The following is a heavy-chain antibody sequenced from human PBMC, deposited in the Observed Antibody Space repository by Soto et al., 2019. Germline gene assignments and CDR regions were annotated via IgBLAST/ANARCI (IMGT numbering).Heavy chain of an antibody. D-gene: IGHD1-26*01. V-gene: IGHV3-66*01. CDR2: IYAVGTT. CDR1: GFTVSDNF. Sequence: EVQLVESGGNSVQPGGSLRLSCAASGFTVSDNFMSWVRQAPGKGLEWVSVIYAVGTTFHADSVKGRFIMSRDNYNNTLHLQMNSLRVDDTAIYYCARGTWEGFDIWGQGTMVTVSS. CDR3: ARGTWEGFDI. J-gene: IGHJ3*02.